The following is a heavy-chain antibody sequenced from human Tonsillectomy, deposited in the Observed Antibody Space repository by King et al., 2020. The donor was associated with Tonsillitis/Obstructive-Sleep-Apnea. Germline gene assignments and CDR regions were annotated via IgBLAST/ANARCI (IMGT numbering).Heavy chain of an antibody. V-gene: IGHV3-48*02. D-gene: IGHD1-26*01. Sequence: VQLVESGGGLVQPGGSLRLSCVTLGFTFSSYSMNWVRQGPGKGRGGVSYIISSRCIMFSADSVKGRFTISRDNAKNSLYLQMNSLRDEDTAVYYCAKSLVGCGWGQGTLVTVSS. CDR3: AKSLVGCG. CDR2: IISSRCIM. J-gene: IGHJ4*02. CDR1: GFTFSSYS.